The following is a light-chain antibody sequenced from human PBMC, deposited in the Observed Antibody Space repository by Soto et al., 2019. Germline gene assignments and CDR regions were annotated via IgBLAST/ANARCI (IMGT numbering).Light chain of an antibody. Sequence: EIVLKQSPATLSLSPGERATLSCRASQSVSSYLAWYQQKPGQAPRLLIYDASNRATGIPARFSGSGSGTDFTLTISSLEPEDFAVYYCQQRSNWPRYTFGQGTKLEI. CDR1: QSVSSY. V-gene: IGKV3-11*01. CDR3: QQRSNWPRYT. CDR2: DAS. J-gene: IGKJ2*01.